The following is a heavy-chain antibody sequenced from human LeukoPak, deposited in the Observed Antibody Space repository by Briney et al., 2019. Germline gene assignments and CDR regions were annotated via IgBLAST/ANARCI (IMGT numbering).Heavy chain of an antibody. CDR3: AGWGGGVNH. J-gene: IGHJ4*02. CDR2: ISPDGSAR. Sequence: GGSLRLSCSASGFAFATYWINWVRQAPGKGLEWVANISPDGSARYVDAVRGRFTTSRDSAKNSLSMEMNSLRAEDTAVYYCAGWGGGVNHWGQGTLVTVSS. D-gene: IGHD3-16*01. CDR1: GFAFATYW. V-gene: IGHV3-7*01.